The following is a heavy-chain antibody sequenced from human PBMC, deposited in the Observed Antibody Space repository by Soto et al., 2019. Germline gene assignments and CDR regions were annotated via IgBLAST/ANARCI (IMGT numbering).Heavy chain of an antibody. D-gene: IGHD3-22*01. Sequence: SVKVSCKASGGTFSSYAISWVRQAPGQGLEWMGGIIPICGTANYAQKFQGRVTITADESTSTAYMELSSLRSEDTAVYYCARPYDSSGYYYVFGYWGQGTLVTVSS. V-gene: IGHV1-69*13. J-gene: IGHJ4*02. CDR3: ARPYDSSGYYYVFGY. CDR1: GGTFSSYA. CDR2: IIPICGTA.